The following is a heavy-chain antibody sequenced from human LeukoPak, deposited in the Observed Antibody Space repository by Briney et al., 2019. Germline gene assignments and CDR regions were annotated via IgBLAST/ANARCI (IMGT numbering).Heavy chain of an antibody. CDR1: GFTFSTYG. V-gene: IGHV3-30*18. CDR2: ISYDGSKK. Sequence: GGSLRLSCAASGFTFSTYGMHWVRQAPGKGLEWAAVISYDGSKKYYADSVKGRFTISRDNSKSTLYLQMNSPRVEDTAVYYCAKGYYDTSGYLDYWGQGSLVTVSS. CDR3: AKGYYDTSGYLDY. J-gene: IGHJ4*02. D-gene: IGHD3-22*01.